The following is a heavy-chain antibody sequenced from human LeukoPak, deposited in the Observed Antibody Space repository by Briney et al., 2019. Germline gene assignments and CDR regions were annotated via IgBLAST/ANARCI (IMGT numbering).Heavy chain of an antibody. CDR3: ARGADSSGYYSIFYFDY. D-gene: IGHD3-22*01. Sequence: SETLSLTCTVSGGSISSYYWNWIRQPPGKGLEWIGYIYYSGSTNYNPSLKSRVTISVDTPKNQFSLKLSSVTAADTAVYYCARGADSSGYYSIFYFDYWGQGTLVTVSS. CDR2: IYYSGST. V-gene: IGHV4-59*01. J-gene: IGHJ4*02. CDR1: GGSISSYY.